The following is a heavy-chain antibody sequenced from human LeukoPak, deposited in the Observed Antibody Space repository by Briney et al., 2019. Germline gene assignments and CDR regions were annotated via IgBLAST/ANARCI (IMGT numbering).Heavy chain of an antibody. D-gene: IGHD3-10*01. Sequence: QPGGSLRLSCAASGFTFSSYWMSWVRQAPGKGLEGVANIKQDGSEKYYVDSVKGRFTISRDNAKNSLYLQMNSLRAEDTALYYCAKDFRVYGSGSMDVWGKGTTVTISS. J-gene: IGHJ6*03. CDR3: AKDFRVYGSGSMDV. CDR2: IKQDGSEK. V-gene: IGHV3-7*03. CDR1: GFTFSSYW.